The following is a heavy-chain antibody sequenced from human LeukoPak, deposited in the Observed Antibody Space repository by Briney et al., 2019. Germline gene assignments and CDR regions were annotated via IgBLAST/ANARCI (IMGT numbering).Heavy chain of an antibody. Sequence: SETLSLTCGVSGGSISSVKWWSWVRQPPGKGLEWIGEIYHSGSTNYNPSLKSRVTISVDTSKNQFSLKLSSVTAADTAAYYCASGMTYDSSGYYPYYYYYYMDVWGKGTTVTVSS. CDR2: IYHSGST. D-gene: IGHD3-22*01. V-gene: IGHV4-4*02. CDR3: ASGMTYDSSGYYPYYYYYYMDV. CDR1: GGSISSVKW. J-gene: IGHJ6*03.